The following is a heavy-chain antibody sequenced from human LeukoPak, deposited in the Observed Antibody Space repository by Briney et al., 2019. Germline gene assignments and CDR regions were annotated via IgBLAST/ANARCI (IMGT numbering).Heavy chain of an antibody. J-gene: IGHJ4*02. CDR3: GRVSPFDF. CDR2: IGRNGLSI. V-gene: IGHV3-48*03. CDR1: GFPFSDYE. Sequence: GGSLRLSCVASGFPFSDYEMNWVRQAPGKGLEWVSYIGRNGLSIYYADSVRGRFTISRDNAKNSLYLQMNSLRVDDTAFYYCGRVSPFDFWGQGILVTVSS.